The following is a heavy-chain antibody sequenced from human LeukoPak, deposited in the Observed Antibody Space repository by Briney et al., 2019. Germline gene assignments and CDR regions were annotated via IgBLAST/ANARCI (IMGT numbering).Heavy chain of an antibody. CDR1: GFTFSSCG. D-gene: IGHD1-26*01. CDR2: IRYDGSDK. CDR3: VKDVGVGASYFDN. J-gene: IGHJ4*02. V-gene: IGHV3-30*02. Sequence: GGSLRLSCAASGFTFSSCGMHWVRQSPGKGLEWVAYIRYDGSDKYCIDSVKGRFTIARDNPKETLYLQMTSLSHDDTAVYFCVKDVGVGASYFDNWGQGTLVAVSS.